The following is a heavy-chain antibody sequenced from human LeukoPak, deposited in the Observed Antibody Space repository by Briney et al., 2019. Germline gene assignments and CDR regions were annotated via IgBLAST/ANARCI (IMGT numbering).Heavy chain of an antibody. J-gene: IGHJ4*02. CDR3: ARHSSMTTVVFGY. D-gene: IGHD4-23*01. Sequence: SETLSLTCTVSGGSMSSSNYYWGWIRQPPGKGLEGFGSIYDSGSTYYNQSLKSRVTISVDTSKRQFSLKLRSVTATDTAVYYCARHSSMTTVVFGYWGQGTLVTVSS. V-gene: IGHV4-39*01. CDR1: GGSMSSSNYY. CDR2: IYDSGST.